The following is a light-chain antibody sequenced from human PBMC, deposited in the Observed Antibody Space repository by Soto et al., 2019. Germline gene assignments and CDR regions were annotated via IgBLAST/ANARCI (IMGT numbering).Light chain of an antibody. J-gene: IGKJ2*01. V-gene: IGKV3-15*01. CDR2: GAS. CDR3: QQYHNWYT. Sequence: EIVMTQSPATLSVSPGERATLSCRASQNIDINLAWFQQKPGQGPRLLIYGASTRATGIPARFSGSGSGTEFTLTISSLPSEDSAVYHCQQYHNWYTFGQGTKLEIK. CDR1: QNIDIN.